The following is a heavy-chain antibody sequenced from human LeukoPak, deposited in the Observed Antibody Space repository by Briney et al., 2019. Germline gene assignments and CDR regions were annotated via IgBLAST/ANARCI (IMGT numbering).Heavy chain of an antibody. J-gene: IGHJ4*02. CDR3: ARGQQSIAARLQNFDY. Sequence: EASVKVSCKASGGTFSSYAISWVRQAPGQGLEWMGGIIPIFGTANYAQKFQGRVTITADKSTSTAYMELSSLRSEDTAVYYCARGQQSIAARLQNFDYWGQGTLVTVSS. CDR1: GGTFSSYA. V-gene: IGHV1-69*06. D-gene: IGHD6-6*01. CDR2: IIPIFGTA.